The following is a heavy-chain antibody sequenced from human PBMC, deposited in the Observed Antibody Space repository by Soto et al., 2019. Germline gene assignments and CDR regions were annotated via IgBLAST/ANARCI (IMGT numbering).Heavy chain of an antibody. CDR1: GVSFSDSW. CDR2: MYSDERST. D-gene: IGHD6-19*01. J-gene: IGHJ4*02. V-gene: IGHV3-74*01. Sequence: EVKLVESGGGLVRPGGSLRLSCTVSGVSFSDSWMHWVRQAPGKGLEWLSRMYSDERSTSYADFVKGRFTISRDNAKNTLFLQMFSLRAEDTAVYYCTRDSLSSGKIDFWGQGVLVTVSS. CDR3: TRDSLSSGKIDF.